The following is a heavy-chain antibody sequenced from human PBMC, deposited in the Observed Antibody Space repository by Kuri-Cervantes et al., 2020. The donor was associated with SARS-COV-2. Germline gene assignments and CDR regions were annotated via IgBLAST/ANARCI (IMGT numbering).Heavy chain of an antibody. V-gene: IGHV1-24*01. CDR1: GYTLTELS. CDR3: ARGRRNWNYVGH. Sequence: ASVKVSCKVSGYTLTELSMHWVRQAPGKGLEWMGGFDPEDGETIYAQKFQGRVTMTRNTFISTAYMELSSLRSEDTAEYYCARGRRNWNYVGHWGQGTLVTVSS. D-gene: IGHD1-7*01. CDR2: FDPEDGET. J-gene: IGHJ4*02.